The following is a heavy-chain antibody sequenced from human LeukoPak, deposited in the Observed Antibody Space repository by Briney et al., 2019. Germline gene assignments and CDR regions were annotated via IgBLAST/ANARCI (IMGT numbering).Heavy chain of an antibody. CDR1: GFTFSTYT. CDR2: ISGSGGST. CDR3: AVLQWELLN. V-gene: IGHV3-23*01. D-gene: IGHD1-26*01. Sequence: GGSLRLSCAASGFTFSTYTMNWVRQAPGKGLEWVSAISGSGGSTYYADSVKGRFTISRDNSKNTLYLQMNSLRAEDTAVYYCAVLQWELLNWGQGTLVTVSS. J-gene: IGHJ4*02.